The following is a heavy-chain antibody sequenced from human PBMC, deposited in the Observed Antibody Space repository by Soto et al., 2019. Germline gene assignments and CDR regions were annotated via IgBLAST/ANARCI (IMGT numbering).Heavy chain of an antibody. Sequence: GGSLRLSCVASGFTFGSHWMHWVRQAPGKGLVWVSRINSDGSSTTYADSVKGRFTISRDNAKNTLYLQMNSLRAEDTAVYYCAPSIAVAESWGQGTLVTVSS. CDR3: APSIAVAES. D-gene: IGHD6-19*01. V-gene: IGHV3-74*01. CDR1: GFTFGSHW. J-gene: IGHJ4*02. CDR2: INSDGSST.